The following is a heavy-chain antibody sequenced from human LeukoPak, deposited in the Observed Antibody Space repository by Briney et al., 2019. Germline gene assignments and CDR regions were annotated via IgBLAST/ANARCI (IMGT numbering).Heavy chain of an antibody. V-gene: IGHV3-73*01. CDR3: TRLGYYYMDV. J-gene: IGHJ6*03. CDR2: IRSKANSYAT. CDR1: GFTFSGSA. Sequence: GGSLRLSCAASGFTFSGSAMHWVRQASGKGLEWVGRIRSKANSYATAYAASVKGRFTISRDDSKNTAYLQMNSLKTEDTAVYYCTRLGYYYMDVWGKGTTVTVSS. D-gene: IGHD3-16*01.